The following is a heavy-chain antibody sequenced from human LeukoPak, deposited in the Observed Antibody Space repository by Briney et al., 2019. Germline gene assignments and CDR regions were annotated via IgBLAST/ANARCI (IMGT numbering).Heavy chain of an antibody. D-gene: IGHD1-26*01. CDR1: GGSSTSYY. CDR2: IYYNGSNGGST. Sequence: SETLSLACTMSGGSSTSYYWSWIRQRPGKGLEWIGYIYYNGSNGGSTNYHPSLKSRVTISLDTSKNLYSLKLRSVTAADTAVYYCARRAIVDWYFDLWGRGTLVTVSS. J-gene: IGHJ2*01. CDR3: ARRAIVDWYFDL. V-gene: IGHV4-59*01.